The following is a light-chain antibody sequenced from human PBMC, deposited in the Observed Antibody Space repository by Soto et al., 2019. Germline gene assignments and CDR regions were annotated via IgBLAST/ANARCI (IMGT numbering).Light chain of an antibody. CDR2: ASS. V-gene: IGKV1-9*01. CDR1: QGISSY. J-gene: IGKJ5*01. CDR3: QQLNTFPVT. Sequence: DIQLTQSPSFLSASVGDRVTITCRASQGISSYLAWYQQTPAKAPKLLIYASSTLQSGVPSRFSGSGSGTEFTLTISSLQPEDFATYYCQQLNTFPVTFGQGTRLDI.